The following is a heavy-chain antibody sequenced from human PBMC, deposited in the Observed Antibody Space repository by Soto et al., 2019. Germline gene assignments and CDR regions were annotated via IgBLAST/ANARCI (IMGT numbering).Heavy chain of an antibody. Sequence: GESLKISCKGSGYIFRTDWIKWGLQGPGEGLEWMGKIYPGDSHTINSPSFQGRVTMSADKSINTAYLQWSSLKASDTGMYYCARPDSSGYSPGGDGFQIWGQGTMVTVSS. D-gene: IGHD3-22*01. V-gene: IGHV5-10-1*01. CDR3: ARPDSSGYSPGGDGFQI. CDR2: IYPGDSHT. J-gene: IGHJ3*02. CDR1: GYIFRTDW.